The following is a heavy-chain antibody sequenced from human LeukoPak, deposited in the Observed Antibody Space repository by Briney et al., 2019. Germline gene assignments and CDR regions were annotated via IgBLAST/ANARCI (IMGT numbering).Heavy chain of an antibody. V-gene: IGHV4-31*03. CDR1: GASISSGGYY. J-gene: IGHJ4*02. D-gene: IGHD2-2*01. CDR3: ARVYGRSSSSDY. Sequence: SETLSLTCTVSGASISSGGYYWSWIRQQPGKGLEWIGYIYYSGNTYYNPSLKSRVTISVDTSKNQFSLKPISVTAADTAVYYCARVYGRSSSSDYWGQGTLVTVSS. CDR2: IYYSGNT.